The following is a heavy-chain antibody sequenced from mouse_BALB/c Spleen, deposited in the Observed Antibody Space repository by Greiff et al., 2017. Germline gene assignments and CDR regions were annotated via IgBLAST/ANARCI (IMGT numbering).Heavy chain of an antibody. CDR1: GFTFSDYY. CDR3: ARDVLLDY. CDR2: ISDGGSYT. J-gene: IGHJ2*01. Sequence: EVKVVESGGGLVKPGGSLKLSCAASGFTFSDYYMYWVRQTPEKRLEWVATISDGGSYTYYPDSVKGRFTISRDNAKNNLYLQMSSLKSEDTAMYYCARDVLLDYWGQGTTLTVSS. D-gene: IGHD1-1*01. V-gene: IGHV5-4*02.